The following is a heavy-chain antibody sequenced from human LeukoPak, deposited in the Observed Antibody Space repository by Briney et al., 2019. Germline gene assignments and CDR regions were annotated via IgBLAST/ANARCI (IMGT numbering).Heavy chain of an antibody. V-gene: IGHV1-8*01. D-gene: IGHD3-3*01. J-gene: IGHJ5*02. Sequence: ASVKVSCKASGYTFTSYDINWVRQATGQGLEWMGWMNPNSGNTGYAQKFQGRVTMTRNTSISTAYVELSSLRSEDTAVYYCARGRVFLNWFDPWGQGTLVTVSS. CDR2: MNPNSGNT. CDR1: GYTFTSYD. CDR3: ARGRVFLNWFDP.